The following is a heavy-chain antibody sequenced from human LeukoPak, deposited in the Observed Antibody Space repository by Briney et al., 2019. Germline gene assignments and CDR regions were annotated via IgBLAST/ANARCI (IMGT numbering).Heavy chain of an antibody. D-gene: IGHD6-13*01. CDR1: GGTLSSSA. Sequence: SVKVSCKASGGTLSSSAISWVRQAPAQGLEWMGGIIPIFGTANYAQKFQGRVTITADKSTSTAYMELSGLRSEDTAVYYCARGFTAAAGMYYYYYMDVWGKGTTVTVSS. J-gene: IGHJ6*03. V-gene: IGHV1-69*06. CDR3: ARGFTAAAGMYYYYYMDV. CDR2: IIPIFGTA.